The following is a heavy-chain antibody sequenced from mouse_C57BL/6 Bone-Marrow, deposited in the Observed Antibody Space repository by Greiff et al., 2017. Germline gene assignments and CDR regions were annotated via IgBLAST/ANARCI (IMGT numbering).Heavy chain of an antibody. J-gene: IGHJ1*03. V-gene: IGHV1-55*01. CDR3: ARPYYSNYWYFDV. CDR1: GYTFTSYW. CDR2: IYPGSGST. D-gene: IGHD2-5*01. Sequence: QVQLQQPGAELVKPGASVKMSCKASGYTFTSYWITWVKQRPGQGLEWIGDIYPGSGSTNYNEKFKSKATLTVDTTSSTAYMQLSRLTSEDSAVYYCARPYYSNYWYFDVWGTGTTVTVSS.